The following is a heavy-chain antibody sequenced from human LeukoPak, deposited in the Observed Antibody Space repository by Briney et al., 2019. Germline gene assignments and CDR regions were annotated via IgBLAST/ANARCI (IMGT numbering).Heavy chain of an antibody. Sequence: GGSLRLSCAASGFTFSSYAMSWVRQAPGKGLEWVSAISGSGGSTYYADSVKGRFTISRDNSKNTLYLQMNSLRAEDTAVYYCARSLFSYGSGSYHRHDAFDIWGQGTMVTVSS. V-gene: IGHV3-23*01. J-gene: IGHJ3*02. CDR1: GFTFSSYA. D-gene: IGHD3-10*01. CDR2: ISGSGGST. CDR3: ARSLFSYGSGSYHRHDAFDI.